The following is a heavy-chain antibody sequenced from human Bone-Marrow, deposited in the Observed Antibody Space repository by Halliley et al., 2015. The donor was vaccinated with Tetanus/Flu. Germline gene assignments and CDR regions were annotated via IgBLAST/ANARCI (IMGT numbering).Heavy chain of an antibody. J-gene: IGHJ5*02. V-gene: IGHV3-53*01. Sequence: SLRLSCAASGFPVTTNYMAWVRQSPGLGLEWVSSLYRGGAVFYADSVRGRFTISRDSSKNTLYLQMDSLRAGDTAVYYCARSMGEMGRTGEHWFDPWGRGTLVTVSS. CDR2: LYRGGAV. CDR3: ARSMGEMGRTGEHWFDP. CDR1: GFPVTTNY. D-gene: IGHD3-16*01.